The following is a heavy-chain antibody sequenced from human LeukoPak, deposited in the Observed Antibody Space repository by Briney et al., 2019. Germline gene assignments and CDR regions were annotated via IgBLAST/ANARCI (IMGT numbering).Heavy chain of an antibody. CDR1: GFTFSNAW. CDR3: TAGTGRSDFDY. J-gene: IGHJ4*02. Sequence: GGSLRLSCAASGFTFSNAWMSWVRQAPGRGLEWVGRIKRKGDDGTIDYAAPVRGRLSISRDDSKNTLYLQMNSLKSEDTAVYYCTAGTGRSDFDYWGQGTLVTVSS. V-gene: IGHV3-15*01. D-gene: IGHD3/OR15-3a*01. CDR2: IKRKGDDGTI.